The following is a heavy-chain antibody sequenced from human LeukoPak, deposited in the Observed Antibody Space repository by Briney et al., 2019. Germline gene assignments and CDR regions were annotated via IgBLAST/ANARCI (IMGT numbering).Heavy chain of an antibody. D-gene: IGHD6-19*01. J-gene: IGHJ4*02. CDR3: VRGAKYSSV. V-gene: IGHV3-7*01. Sequence: PGGSLRLSCAASGFTFSSYWMNWVRQAPGKGLEWVANIKEDGSEKYYVDSVKGRFTISRDNAKNSLYLQMNSLRAEDTAVYYCVRGAKYSSVWGQGTLVTVSS. CDR2: IKEDGSEK. CDR1: GFTFSSYW.